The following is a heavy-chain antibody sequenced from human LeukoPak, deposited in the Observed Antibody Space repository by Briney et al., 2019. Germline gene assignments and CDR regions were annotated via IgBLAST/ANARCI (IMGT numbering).Heavy chain of an antibody. D-gene: IGHD3-22*01. CDR3: ARSFMIVGMYYFDY. J-gene: IGHJ4*02. Sequence: ASVKVSCKASGGTFSSYAISWVRQAPGQGLEWMGGIIPIFGTANYAQKFQGRVTITADESTSTAYIELSSRRTEDTAVYYCARSFMIVGMYYFDYWGQGTLVTVSS. CDR1: GGTFSSYA. V-gene: IGHV1-69*13. CDR2: IIPIFGTA.